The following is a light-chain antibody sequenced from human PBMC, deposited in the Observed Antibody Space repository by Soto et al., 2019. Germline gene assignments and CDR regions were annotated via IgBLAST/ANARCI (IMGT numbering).Light chain of an antibody. V-gene: IGLV2-14*01. Sequence: QSALAQPASVSGSPGQSITISCAGTNRDVGGYNYVSWYQQYPGKAPKLFIYEVTYRPSGVSNRFSGSKSGNTASLTISGLQAEDEADYYCSSYSSSSALDVIFGGGTKLTAL. CDR1: NRDVGGYNY. CDR2: EVT. CDR3: SSYSSSSALDVI. J-gene: IGLJ2*01.